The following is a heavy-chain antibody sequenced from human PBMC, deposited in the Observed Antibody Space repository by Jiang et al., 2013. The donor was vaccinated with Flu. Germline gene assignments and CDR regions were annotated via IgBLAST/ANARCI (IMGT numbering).Heavy chain of an antibody. CDR2: INPNSGGT. Sequence: SGAEVKKPGASVKVSCKASGYTFTGYYMHWVRQAPGQGLEWMGWINPNSGGTNYAQKFQGWVTMTRDTSISTAYMELSRLRSDDTAVYYCARELLMSTPQSAFDIWGQGTMVTVSS. CDR3: ARELLMSTPQSAFDI. CDR1: GYTFTGYY. J-gene: IGHJ3*02. D-gene: IGHD3-10*01. V-gene: IGHV1-2*04.